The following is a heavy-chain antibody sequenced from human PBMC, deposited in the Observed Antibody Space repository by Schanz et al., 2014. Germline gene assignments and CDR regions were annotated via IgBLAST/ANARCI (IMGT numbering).Heavy chain of an antibody. CDR2: MNESHSTI. D-gene: IGHD2-8*02. Sequence: VQLVDSGGGLVEPGGSLRLSCAASGFSFSSYAMGWVRQARGKGLEWVSAMNESHSTIYYADSVRGRFTISRDNAENTLFLQMNSLRAEDTAVYYCAKTLFPGGTQTFGNWGRGTLVTVSS. V-gene: IGHV3-23*04. CDR3: AKTLFPGGTQTFGN. CDR1: GFSFSSYA. J-gene: IGHJ4*02.